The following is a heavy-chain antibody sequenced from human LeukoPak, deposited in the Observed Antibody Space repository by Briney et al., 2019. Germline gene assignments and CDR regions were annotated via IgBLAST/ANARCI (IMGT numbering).Heavy chain of an antibody. J-gene: IGHJ4*02. CDR2: ISYDGSNK. CDR3: AKDFDGDYPYYFDY. CDR1: GFTFSSYG. Sequence: PGGSLRLSCAASGFTFSSYGMHWVRQAPGRGLEWVAVISYDGSNKYYADSVKGRFTISRDNSKNTLYLQMNSLRAEDTAVYYCAKDFDGDYPYYFDYWGQGTLVTVSS. D-gene: IGHD4-17*01. V-gene: IGHV3-30*18.